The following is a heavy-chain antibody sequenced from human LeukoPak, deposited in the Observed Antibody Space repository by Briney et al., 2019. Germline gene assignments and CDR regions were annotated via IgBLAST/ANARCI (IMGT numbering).Heavy chain of an antibody. Sequence: PSETLSLTCTVSGGSISSYYWSWIRQPPGKGLEWIGYIYYSGSTNYNPSLKSRVTISVDTSKNQFSLKLSSVTAADTAVYYCAREAPPIAAAGFDYWGQGTLVTASS. J-gene: IGHJ4*02. CDR3: AREAPPIAAAGFDY. D-gene: IGHD6-13*01. CDR1: GGSISSYY. CDR2: IYYSGST. V-gene: IGHV4-59*01.